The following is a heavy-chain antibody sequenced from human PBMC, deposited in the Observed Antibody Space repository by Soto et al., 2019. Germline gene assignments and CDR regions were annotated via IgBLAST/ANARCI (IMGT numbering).Heavy chain of an antibody. CDR2: ISGNGRSL. CDR1: GFIFSSYA. V-gene: IGHV3-23*01. CDR3: AKRPGTGFSPFDF. J-gene: IGHJ4*02. Sequence: EMQLLESGGGLVQPGGSLILSCAASGFIFSSYAMSWVRQAPGRWLEWVSAISGNGRSLYYADSMKGRFTISRDNPRNTLYLQLNSLSAEDTAVYYCAKRPGTGFSPFDFWGQGILVTVSS. D-gene: IGHD3-9*01.